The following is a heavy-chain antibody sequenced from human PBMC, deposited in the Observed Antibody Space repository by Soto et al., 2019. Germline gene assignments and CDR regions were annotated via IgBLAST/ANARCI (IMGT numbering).Heavy chain of an antibody. CDR1: GGSISSYY. Sequence: SETLSLTCTVSGGSISSYYWSWIRQPPGKGLEWIGYIYYSGSTNYNPSLKSRVTISVDTSKNQFSLKLSSVTAADTAVYYCARVETTVTTEGAFDIWGQGTMVTVSS. V-gene: IGHV4-59*01. CDR3: ARVETTVTTEGAFDI. D-gene: IGHD4-17*01. J-gene: IGHJ3*02. CDR2: IYYSGST.